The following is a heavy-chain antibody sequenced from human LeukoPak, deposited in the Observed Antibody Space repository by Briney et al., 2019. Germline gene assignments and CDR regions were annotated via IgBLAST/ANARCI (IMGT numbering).Heavy chain of an antibody. CDR3: TKMVRGLNKSYGMDV. V-gene: IGHV3-23*01. Sequence: GSLRLSCAASGFTFSSYAMSWVRQAPGKGLEWVSAISGSGGSTYYADSMKGRFTISRDNSKNTLYLQMNSLRAEDTAVYYCTKMVRGLNKSYGMDVWGQGTTVTVSS. D-gene: IGHD3-10*01. CDR1: GFTFSSYA. J-gene: IGHJ6*02. CDR2: ISGSGGST.